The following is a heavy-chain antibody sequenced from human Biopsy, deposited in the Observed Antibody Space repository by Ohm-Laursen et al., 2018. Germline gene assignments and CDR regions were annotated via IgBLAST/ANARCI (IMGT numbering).Heavy chain of an antibody. CDR2: ITTDSGRI. D-gene: IGHD3-9*01. V-gene: IGHV3-23*01. Sequence: SLRLSCTASGFTFSDGITWVRQAPGKGLEWVSSITTDSGRIFYADSVRGRFTITRDNSKNTLYLQMNSLRAEDTAEYYCARHLRYNDYWGQGTLVTVSS. J-gene: IGHJ4*02. CDR3: ARHLRYNDY. CDR1: GFTFSDG.